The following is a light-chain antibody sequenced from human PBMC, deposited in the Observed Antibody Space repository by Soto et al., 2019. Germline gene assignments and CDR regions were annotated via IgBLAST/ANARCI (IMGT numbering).Light chain of an antibody. CDR2: VDGDGSH. CDR1: SGHSTYA. Sequence: QAVVTQSPSASASLGASVRLTCTLSSGHSTYAIAWHQQQPGRGPRYLMRVDGDGSHTNGDGIPDRFSGSLSGAERYLTISSLQSEDEADYYCQTWGTGIVIFGGGTKLTVL. V-gene: IGLV4-69*02. J-gene: IGLJ2*01. CDR3: QTWGTGIVI.